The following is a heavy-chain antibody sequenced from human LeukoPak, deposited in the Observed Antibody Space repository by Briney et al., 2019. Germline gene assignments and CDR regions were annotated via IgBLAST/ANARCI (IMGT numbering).Heavy chain of an antibody. D-gene: IGHD2-15*01. CDR3: ASKGRYCSGGSCYGPWGYYFDY. CDR1: GFTFSSYE. CDR2: ISSSGSTI. Sequence: GGSLRLSCAASGFTFSSYEMNWDRQAPGKGLEWVSYISSSGSTIYYADSVKGRFTISRDNAKNSLYLQMNSLRAEDTAVYYCASKGRYCSGGSCYGPWGYYFDYWGQGTLVTVSS. J-gene: IGHJ4*02. V-gene: IGHV3-48*03.